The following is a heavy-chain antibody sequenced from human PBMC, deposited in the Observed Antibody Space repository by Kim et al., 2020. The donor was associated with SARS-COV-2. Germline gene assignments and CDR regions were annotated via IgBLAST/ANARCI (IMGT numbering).Heavy chain of an antibody. Sequence: SETLSLTCAVSGGSISSSNWWSWVRQPPGKGLEWIGEIYHSGSTNYNPSLKSRVTISVDKSKNQFSLKLNSVTAADTAIYYCARATYYYGSGSYALDYWGQGTQVTVSS. D-gene: IGHD3-10*01. J-gene: IGHJ4*02. V-gene: IGHV4-4*02. CDR1: GGSISSSNW. CDR2: IYHSGST. CDR3: ARATYYYGSGSYALDY.